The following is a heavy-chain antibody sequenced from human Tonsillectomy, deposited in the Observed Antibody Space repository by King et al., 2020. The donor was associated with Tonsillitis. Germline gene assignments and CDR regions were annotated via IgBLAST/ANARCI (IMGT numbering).Heavy chain of an antibody. CDR2: INHSGST. Sequence: VQLQQWGAGLLKPSETLSLTCAVYGGSFSGYYWSWIRQPPGKGLEWIGEINHSGSTNYNPSLKSRVTVSVDTSKNQFSLKLSSVTAADTAVSYCARVIVVVPAARDRYYFGYWGQGTLVTVSS. J-gene: IGHJ4*02. D-gene: IGHD2-2*01. CDR1: GGSFSGYY. V-gene: IGHV4-34*01. CDR3: ARVIVVVPAARDRYYFGY.